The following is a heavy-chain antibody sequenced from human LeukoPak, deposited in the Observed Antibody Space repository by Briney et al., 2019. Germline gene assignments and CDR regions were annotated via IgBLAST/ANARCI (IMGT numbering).Heavy chain of an antibody. V-gene: IGHV3-48*03. CDR2: VSNSGSTI. D-gene: IGHD4-17*01. J-gene: IGHJ4*02. Sequence: GGSLRLSCAASGFTFSSYEMNWVRQAPGKGLEWVSYVSNSGSTIYYADSVKGRFTISRDNAKNSLYLQMNSLRAEDTAVYYCASPWDYGAHWGQGTLVTVSS. CDR3: ASPWDYGAH. CDR1: GFTFSSYE.